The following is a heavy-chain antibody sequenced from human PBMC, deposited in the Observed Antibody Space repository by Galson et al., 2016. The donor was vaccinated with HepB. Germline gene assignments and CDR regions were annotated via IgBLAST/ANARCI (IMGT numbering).Heavy chain of an antibody. CDR3: ARAGRTFRSPWYFDY. D-gene: IGHD1-14*01. J-gene: IGHJ4*02. CDR1: GGSFSSYT. Sequence: SVKVSCKASGGSFSSYTINWVRQAPGQGPEWMGGIIPIFGTANYAQKFQGRVTITADESTSTAYMELSSLGSEDTAMYYCARAGRTFRSPWYFDYWGQGTLVTVSS. CDR2: IIPIFGTA. V-gene: IGHV1-69*13.